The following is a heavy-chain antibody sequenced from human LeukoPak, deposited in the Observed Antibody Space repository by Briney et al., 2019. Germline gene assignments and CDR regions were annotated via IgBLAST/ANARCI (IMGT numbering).Heavy chain of an antibody. CDR1: GFTFSNYA. CDR3: ARDPLGSGDV. Sequence: GGSLRLSCAASGFTFSNYAMHWVRQAPGKGLEFVSSITSNGDGTYYANSVEGRFTISRDNSKNTLYLQMGSLRDEDMAVYYCARDPLGSGDVWGQGTLVTVSS. J-gene: IGHJ4*02. CDR2: ITSNGDGT. D-gene: IGHD3-10*01. V-gene: IGHV3-64*01.